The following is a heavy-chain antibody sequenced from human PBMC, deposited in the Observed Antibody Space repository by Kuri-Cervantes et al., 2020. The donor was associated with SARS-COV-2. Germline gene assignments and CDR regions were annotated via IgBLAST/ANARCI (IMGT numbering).Heavy chain of an antibody. V-gene: IGHV1-69*06. CDR3: ARGGVGGSSPALGYYNYGMDV. Sequence: SVKVSCKASGGTFSSYAISWVRQAPGQGLEWMGGIIPIFGTANYAQRFQGRVTITADKSTSTAYMELSSLRSEDTAVYYCARGGVGGSSPALGYYNYGMDVWGQGTTVTVSS. CDR2: IIPIFGTA. D-gene: IGHD6-6*01. J-gene: IGHJ6*02. CDR1: GGTFSSYA.